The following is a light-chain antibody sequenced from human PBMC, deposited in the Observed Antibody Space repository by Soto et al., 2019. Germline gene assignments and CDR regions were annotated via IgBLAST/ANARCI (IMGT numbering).Light chain of an antibody. CDR2: DAS. CDR3: QQWLT. J-gene: IGKJ4*01. CDR1: QSISSW. V-gene: IGKV1-5*01. Sequence: DIQMTQSPSTLSASVGDRVTITCRASQSISSWLAWYQQKPGKAPKLLIYDASSLESGVPSRFSGSGSGTEFTLTLSSLQPDDFATYYCQQWLTFGGGTKVEIK.